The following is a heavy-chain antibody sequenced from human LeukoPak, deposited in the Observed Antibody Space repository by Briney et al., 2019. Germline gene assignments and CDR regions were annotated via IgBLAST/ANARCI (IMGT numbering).Heavy chain of an antibody. V-gene: IGHV1-69*05. CDR2: IIPIFGTA. D-gene: IGHD3-10*01. CDR3: ASAAWYGQFNYYFDY. J-gene: IGHJ4*02. CDR1: GGTFSSYA. Sequence: SVKVSFKASGGTFSSYAISWVRQAPGQGLEWMGGIIPIFGTANYAQKFQGRVTITTDESTSTAYMELSSLRSEDTAVYYCASAAWYGQFNYYFDYWGQGTLVTVSS.